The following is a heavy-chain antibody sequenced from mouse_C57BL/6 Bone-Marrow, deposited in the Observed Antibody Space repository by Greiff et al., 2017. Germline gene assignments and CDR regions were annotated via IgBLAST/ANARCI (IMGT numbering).Heavy chain of an antibody. CDR3: ARRLYYGSSYYWYFDV. J-gene: IGHJ1*03. D-gene: IGHD1-1*01. Sequence: VQLKESGGDLVKPGGSLKLSCAASGFTFSSYGMSWVRQTPDKRLEWVATISSGGSYTYYPDSVKGRFTISRDNAKNTLYLQMSSLKSEDTAMYYCARRLYYGSSYYWYFDVWGTGTTVTVSS. CDR2: ISSGGSYT. CDR1: GFTFSSYG. V-gene: IGHV5-6*01.